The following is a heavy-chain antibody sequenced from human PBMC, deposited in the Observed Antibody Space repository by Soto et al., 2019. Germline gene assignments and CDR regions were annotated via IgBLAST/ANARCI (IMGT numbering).Heavy chain of an antibody. CDR1: GFVFSSYG. J-gene: IGHJ6*02. CDR3: ARPRGDYYYYYGMNV. Sequence: QVQLVQSGGGVVQPGGSLRLSCAASGFVFSSYGMHWVRQAPGKGLEWVAVISNDGINKYYADSVKDRFTISRDDSKNTLHLQMNSLRAEDTAVYYCARPRGDYYYYYGMNVWGQGTTVIVSS. CDR2: ISNDGINK. V-gene: IGHV3-30*03.